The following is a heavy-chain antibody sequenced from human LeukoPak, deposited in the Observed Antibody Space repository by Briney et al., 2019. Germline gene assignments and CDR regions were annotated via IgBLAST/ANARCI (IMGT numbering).Heavy chain of an antibody. CDR2: IIPIFGTA. CDR1: GYTFTSYG. Sequence: ASVKVSCKASGYTFTSYGISWVRQAPGQGLEWMGWIIPIFGTANYAQKFQGRVTITADESTSTAYMELSSLRSEDTAVYYCVLANYYYDSSGYYYPDYWGQGTLVTVSS. CDR3: VLANYYYDSSGYYYPDY. J-gene: IGHJ4*02. V-gene: IGHV1-69*13. D-gene: IGHD3-22*01.